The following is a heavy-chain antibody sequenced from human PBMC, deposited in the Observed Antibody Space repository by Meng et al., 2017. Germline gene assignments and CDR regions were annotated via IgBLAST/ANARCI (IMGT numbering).Heavy chain of an antibody. Sequence: EGQWVGTGGGLIQPGGSLRLSCAASGLTVSSNYMSWVRQAPGKGLEWVSVIYSGGSTYYADSVKGRFTISRDNSKNTLYLQMNSLRAEDTAVYYCARAVTRYYFDYWGQGTLVTVSS. V-gene: IGHV3-53*02. CDR3: ARAVTRYYFDY. D-gene: IGHD4-17*01. CDR2: IYSGGST. J-gene: IGHJ4*02. CDR1: GLTVSSNY.